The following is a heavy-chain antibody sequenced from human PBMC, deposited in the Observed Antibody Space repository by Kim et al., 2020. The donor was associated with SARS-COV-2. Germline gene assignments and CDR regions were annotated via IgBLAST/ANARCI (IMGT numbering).Heavy chain of an antibody. J-gene: IGHJ4*02. V-gene: IGHV3-15*01. CDR3: TTDPPYYYDSSGYYYFDY. D-gene: IGHD3-22*01. Sequence: NGRFTSSRDHSTNTLYLQMNSLKTEDTAVYYCTTDPPYYYDSSGYYYFDYWGQGTLVTVSS.